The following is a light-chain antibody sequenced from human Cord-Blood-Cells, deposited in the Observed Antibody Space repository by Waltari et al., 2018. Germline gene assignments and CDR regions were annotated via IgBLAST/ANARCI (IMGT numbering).Light chain of an antibody. Sequence: EIVLTQSPAPLSLSPGERATLSCKASQSVSSYLAWYQQKPGPAPRLLIYDASNRATGIPARFSGSGSGTDFTLTISSLEPEDFAVYYCQQRSNWPPLTFGGGTKVEIK. CDR1: QSVSSY. CDR3: QQRSNWPPLT. J-gene: IGKJ4*01. CDR2: DAS. V-gene: IGKV3-11*01.